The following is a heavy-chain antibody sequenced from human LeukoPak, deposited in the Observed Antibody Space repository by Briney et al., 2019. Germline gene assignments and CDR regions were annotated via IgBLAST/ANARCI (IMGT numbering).Heavy chain of an antibody. CDR2: ISGSGGTT. Sequence: GGSLRLSCAASGFTFNNYAMSWVRQAPGKGLEWVSAISGSGGTTYYADSVKGRFTISRDDSKNTLYLQMNGLRAEDTAVYYCAKGPVEMATILFDPWGQGTLVTVSS. V-gene: IGHV3-23*01. CDR1: GFTFNNYA. D-gene: IGHD5-12*01. CDR3: AKGPVEMATILFDP. J-gene: IGHJ5*02.